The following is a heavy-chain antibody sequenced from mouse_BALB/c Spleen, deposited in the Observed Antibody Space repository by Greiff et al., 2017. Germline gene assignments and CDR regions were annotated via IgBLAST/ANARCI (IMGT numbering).Heavy chain of an antibody. CDR3: ARHVGNYFDY. Sequence: EVQRVESGGGLVKPGGSLKLSCAASGFAFSSYDMSWVRQTPEKRLEWVAYISSGGGSTYYPDTVKGRFTISRDNAKNTLYLQMSSLKSEDTAMYYCARHVGNYFDYWGQGTTLTVSS. V-gene: IGHV5-12-1*01. J-gene: IGHJ2*01. CDR2: ISSGGGST. CDR1: GFAFSSYD.